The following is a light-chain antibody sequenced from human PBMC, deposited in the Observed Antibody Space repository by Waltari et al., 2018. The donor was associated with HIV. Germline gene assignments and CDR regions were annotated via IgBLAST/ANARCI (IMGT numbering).Light chain of an antibody. J-gene: IGLJ2*01. V-gene: IGLV2-11*01. Sequence: QSALTQPRSVSGSPGQSVTIPCTGTSSDVGHYKYVSWYQQHPGKAPKLLIYDPNDRPSGVPDRFSGSKSGTTASLTIAGLQAEDEAFYYGCSYAGSYTLIFGGGTKLTVL. CDR1: SSDVGHYKY. CDR2: DPN. CDR3: CSYAGSYTLI.